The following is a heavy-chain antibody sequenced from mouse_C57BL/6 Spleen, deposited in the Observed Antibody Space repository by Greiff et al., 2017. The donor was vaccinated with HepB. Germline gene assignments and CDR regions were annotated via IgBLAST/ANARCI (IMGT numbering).Heavy chain of an antibody. CDR3: AREGITTVGEGY. CDR1: GYTFTSYW. J-gene: IGHJ2*01. Sequence: VQLQQPGAELVRPGTSVKLSCKASGYTFTSYWMHWVKQRPGQGLEWIGVIDPSDSYTNYNQKFKGKATLTVDTSSSTAYMQLSSLTSEDSAVYYCAREGITTVGEGYWGQGTTLTVSS. D-gene: IGHD1-1*01. CDR2: IDPSDSYT. V-gene: IGHV1-59*01.